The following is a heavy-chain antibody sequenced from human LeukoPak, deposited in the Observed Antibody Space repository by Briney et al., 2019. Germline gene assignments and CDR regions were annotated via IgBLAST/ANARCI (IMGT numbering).Heavy chain of an antibody. D-gene: IGHD2-15*01. V-gene: IGHV3-23*01. CDR3: AKSLRYCSGGSCYGGFDY. CDR2: ISGSGGST. Sequence: GGSLRLSCAASGFTFSSYAMSWVRQAPGKGLEWVSAISGSGGSTYYADSVKGPFTISRDNSKNTLYLQMNSLRAEDTAVYYCAKSLRYCSGGSCYGGFDYWGQGTLVTVSS. J-gene: IGHJ4*02. CDR1: GFTFSSYA.